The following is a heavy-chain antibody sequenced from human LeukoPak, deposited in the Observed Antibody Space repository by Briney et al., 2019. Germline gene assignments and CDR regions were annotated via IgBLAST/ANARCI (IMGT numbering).Heavy chain of an antibody. CDR1: GGSISSYY. D-gene: IGHD6-13*01. Sequence: PSETLSLTCTVSGGSISSYYWSWIRQPPGKGLEWIGYIYYSGSTNYNPSLKSRVTISVDTSKNQFSLKLSSVTAADTAVYYCTRGVYYQYWDQGALVTVSA. CDR2: IYYSGST. J-gene: IGHJ1*01. V-gene: IGHV4-59*01. CDR3: TRGVYYQY.